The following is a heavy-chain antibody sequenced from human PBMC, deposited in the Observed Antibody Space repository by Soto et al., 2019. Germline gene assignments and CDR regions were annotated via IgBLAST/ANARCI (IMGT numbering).Heavy chain of an antibody. J-gene: IGHJ5*02. CDR3: ARRGSPRVVPVFDP. CDR2: IYYSGST. Sequence: QLQLQESGPGLVKPSETLSLTCTVSGGSISSSSYYWGWIRQPPGKGLEWIGSIYYSGSTYYNPSLKSRVTISVDTSKNQFSLKLSSVTAADTAVYYCARRGSPRVVPVFDPWGQGTLVTVSS. D-gene: IGHD2-2*01. V-gene: IGHV4-39*01. CDR1: GGSISSSSYY.